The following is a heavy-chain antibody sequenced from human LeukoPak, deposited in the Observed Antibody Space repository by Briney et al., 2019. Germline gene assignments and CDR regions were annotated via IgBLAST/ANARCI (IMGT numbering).Heavy chain of an antibody. CDR1: GGSISSGDYS. CDR2: IYYSGST. J-gene: IGHJ4*02. V-gene: IGHV4-30-4*01. D-gene: IGHD3-3*01. Sequence: SQTLSLTCTVSGGSISSGDYSWSWIRQPPGKGLEWIGYIYYSGSTYYNPSLKSRITISVDTSKNQFSLKLGSVTAADTAVYYCARDSHDFGVYWGQGTLVTVSS. CDR3: ARDSHDFGVY.